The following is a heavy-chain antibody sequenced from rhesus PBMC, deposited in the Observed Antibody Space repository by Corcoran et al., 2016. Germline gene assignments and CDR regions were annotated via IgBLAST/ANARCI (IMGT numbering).Heavy chain of an antibody. CDR3: ASATGDFDY. Sequence: QVQLQESGPGLVKPSETLSLTCAVSGGSISGYYYWSWIRQPPGKGLEWFGSIYGSGGGNYLNPSLKRRVTLSVDTSKNQFSLKLSSVTAADTAVYYCASATGDFDYWGQGVLVTVSS. V-gene: IGHV4S14*01. CDR1: GGSISGYYY. CDR2: IYGSGGGN. J-gene: IGHJ4*01.